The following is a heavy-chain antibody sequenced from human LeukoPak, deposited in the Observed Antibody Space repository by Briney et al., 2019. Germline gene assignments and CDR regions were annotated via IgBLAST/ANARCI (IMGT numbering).Heavy chain of an antibody. D-gene: IGHD2-8*01. Sequence: ASVKVSCKAFGYTFTGYYMHWVRQAPGQGLEWMGRINPNSGGTNYAQKFQGRVTMTRDTSISTAYMELSRLRSDDTAVYYCARDPPNGLHAFDIWGQGTMVTVSS. V-gene: IGHV1-2*06. CDR3: ARDPPNGLHAFDI. CDR2: INPNSGGT. J-gene: IGHJ3*02. CDR1: GYTFTGYY.